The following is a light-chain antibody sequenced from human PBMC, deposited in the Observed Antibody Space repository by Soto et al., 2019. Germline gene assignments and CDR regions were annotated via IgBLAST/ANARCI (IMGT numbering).Light chain of an antibody. Sequence: EIVMTQSPATLSVSPGASATLSCRASQSVSTNLAWYQQRPGQAPRLLIYDASTRATGIPPRFSGGGSGTEFTVTISSLQSEDFAIYYCQQYDIWPPYTFGQGTKVDIK. J-gene: IGKJ2*01. CDR3: QQYDIWPPYT. CDR1: QSVSTN. CDR2: DAS. V-gene: IGKV3-15*01.